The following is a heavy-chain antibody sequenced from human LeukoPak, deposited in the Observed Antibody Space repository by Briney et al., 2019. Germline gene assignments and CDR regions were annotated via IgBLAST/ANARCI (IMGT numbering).Heavy chain of an antibody. CDR3: ARRAYYHILTGSNMGSYYMDV. J-gene: IGHJ6*03. CDR2: IYPGDSDT. Sequence: GESLKISCKGSGYTFTSYWIGWVRQMPGKGLEWMGIIYPGDSDTRYSPSFQGQVTISADKSISTAYLQWSSLKASDTATYYCARRAYYHILTGSNMGSYYMDVWGKGTTVTVSS. CDR1: GYTFTSYW. D-gene: IGHD3-9*01. V-gene: IGHV5-51*01.